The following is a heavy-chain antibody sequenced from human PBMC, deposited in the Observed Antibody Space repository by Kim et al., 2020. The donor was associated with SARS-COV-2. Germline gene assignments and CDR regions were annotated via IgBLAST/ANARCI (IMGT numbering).Heavy chain of an antibody. V-gene: IGHV4-38-2*02. CDR2: IYHSGST. Sequence: SETLSLTCTVSGYSISSGYYWGWIRQPPGKGLEWIGSIYHSGSTYYNPSLKSRVTISVDTSKNQFSLKLSSVTAADTAVYYCGRYRSAAHPVDAFDIWGQGTMVTVSS. J-gene: IGHJ3*02. CDR3: GRYRSAAHPVDAFDI. CDR1: GYSISSGYY. D-gene: IGHD1-1*01.